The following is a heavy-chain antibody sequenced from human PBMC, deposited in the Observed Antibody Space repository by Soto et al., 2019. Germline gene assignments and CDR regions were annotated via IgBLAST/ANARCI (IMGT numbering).Heavy chain of an antibody. CDR2: LSGSDGST. Sequence: GGSLRLSCAASGFTFSSYAMSWVRQAPGKGLEWVSGLSGSDGSTYYADSVKGRFTISRDNSKNTLYLQMNSLRAEDTAVYYCAKGYDILTDAFDIWGQGTMVTVSS. CDR3: AKGYDILTDAFDI. V-gene: IGHV3-23*01. D-gene: IGHD3-9*01. J-gene: IGHJ3*02. CDR1: GFTFSSYA.